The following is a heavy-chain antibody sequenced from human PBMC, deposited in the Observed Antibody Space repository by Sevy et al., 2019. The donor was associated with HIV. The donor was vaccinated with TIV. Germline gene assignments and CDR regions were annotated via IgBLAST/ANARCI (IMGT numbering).Heavy chain of an antibody. CDR3: ARGIQRWLRPNYYYYGMDV. CDR1: GFTFSSYA. V-gene: IGHV3-30-3*01. J-gene: IGHJ6*02. CDR2: ISYDGSNK. D-gene: IGHD5-18*01. Sequence: GGSLRLSCAASGFTFSSYAMHWVRQAPGKGLEWVAVISYDGSNKYYADSVKGRFTISRDNSKNTLYLQMNSLRAEDTAVYYCARGIQRWLRPNYYYYGMDVWGQGTTVTVSS.